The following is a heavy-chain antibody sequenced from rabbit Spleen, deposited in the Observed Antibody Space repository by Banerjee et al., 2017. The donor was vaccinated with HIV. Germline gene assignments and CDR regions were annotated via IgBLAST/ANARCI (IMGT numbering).Heavy chain of an antibody. V-gene: IGHV1S39*01. D-gene: IGHD8-1*01. CDR1: GFDFTNYG. Sequence: QEQLVESGGGLVQPGGSLKLSCKASGFDFTNYGVSWVRQAPGKGLEWIGYIEPIFGKTYYANWVNGRFTISKTSSTTLTLQMTSLTVADTAAYFCARDTGSSFSTYGMDLWGPGTLVTVS. CDR2: IEPIFGKT. J-gene: IGHJ6*01. CDR3: ARDTGSSFSTYGMDL.